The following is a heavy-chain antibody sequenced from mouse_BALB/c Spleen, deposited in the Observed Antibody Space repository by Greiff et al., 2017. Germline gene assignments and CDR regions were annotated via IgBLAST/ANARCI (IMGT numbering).Heavy chain of an antibody. Sequence: LQQPGAELVNPGASVKMSCKASGYTFTSYNMHWVKQTPGKGLEWIGAIYPGNGDTSYNQKFKGKATLTADKSSSTAYMQLSSLTSEESAVYYCAGGYDPYAMDYWGQGTSVTVSS. V-gene: IGHV1-12*01. CDR1: GYTFTSYN. D-gene: IGHD2-2*01. CDR3: AGGYDPYAMDY. CDR2: IYPGNGDT. J-gene: IGHJ4*01.